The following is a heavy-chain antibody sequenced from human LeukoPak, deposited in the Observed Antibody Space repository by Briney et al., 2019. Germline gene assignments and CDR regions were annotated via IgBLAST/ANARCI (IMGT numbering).Heavy chain of an antibody. Sequence: GGSLRLSCAASGFTFSSYAMSWVRQAPGKGLEWVPAISGSGGSTYYADSVKGRFTISRDNSKNTLYLQMNSLRAEDTAVYYCAKDGRWDLGWYFDLWGRGTLVTVSS. D-gene: IGHD1-26*01. CDR2: ISGSGGST. CDR3: AKDGRWDLGWYFDL. V-gene: IGHV3-23*01. CDR1: GFTFSSYA. J-gene: IGHJ2*01.